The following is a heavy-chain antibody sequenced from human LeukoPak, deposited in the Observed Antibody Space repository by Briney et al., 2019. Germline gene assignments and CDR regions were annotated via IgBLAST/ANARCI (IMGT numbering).Heavy chain of an antibody. J-gene: IGHJ4*02. V-gene: IGHV3-23*01. CDR1: GFTFISYA. D-gene: IGHD6-19*01. CDR2: ISGSGGST. Sequence: GSLRLSCAASGFTFISYAMSWVRQAPGKGLEWVSAISGSGGSTYYADSVKGRFTISRDNSKNTLYLQMNSLRAEDTAVYYCAKVDRQWLAYDYWGQGTLVTVSS. CDR3: AKVDRQWLAYDY.